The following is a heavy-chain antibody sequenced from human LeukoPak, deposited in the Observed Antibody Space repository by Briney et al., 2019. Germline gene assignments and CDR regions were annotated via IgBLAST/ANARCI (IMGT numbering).Heavy chain of an antibody. D-gene: IGHD3-10*01. V-gene: IGHV1-2*04. CDR2: FNPNSGGT. CDR1: GYTFTGYY. CDR3: ARGGDYYGSNYYGMDV. J-gene: IGHJ6*04. Sequence: ASVKVSCKASGYTFTGYYMHWVRQAPGQGLEWMGWFNPNSGGTNYAQKFQGWVTMTRDTSISTAYMELSRLRSDDTAVYYCARGGDYYGSNYYGMDVWGKGTTVTVSS.